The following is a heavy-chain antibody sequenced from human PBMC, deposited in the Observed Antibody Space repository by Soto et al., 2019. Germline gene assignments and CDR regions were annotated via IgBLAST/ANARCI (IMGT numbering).Heavy chain of an antibody. V-gene: IGHV1-46*03. J-gene: IGHJ5*02. D-gene: IGHD1-7*01. CDR2: INPSGGST. Sequence: ASVKVSCKASGYTFTSYYRHWVRQAPGQGLEWVGIINPSGGSTTYAQKLQGRVTMTRDTSTSTVYMELSSLRYEDTAVYYCTRGTLARFDPWGQGTLVTVSS. CDR3: TRGTLARFDP. CDR1: GYTFTSYY.